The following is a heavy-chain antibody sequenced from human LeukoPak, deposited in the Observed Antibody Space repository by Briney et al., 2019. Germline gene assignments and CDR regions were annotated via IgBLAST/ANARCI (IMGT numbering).Heavy chain of an antibody. V-gene: IGHV3-7*01. Sequence: GGSLRLSCAASGFTVSSNYMSWVRHLPGKGLEWLADMNPDGSEIVYVDSVKGRFTISRNNAKNSLFLQMDGLRAEDTAVYYCARDPLNGALDIWGQGTLVTVSS. J-gene: IGHJ3*02. CDR1: GFTVSSNY. CDR2: MNPDGSEI. CDR3: ARDPLNGALDI.